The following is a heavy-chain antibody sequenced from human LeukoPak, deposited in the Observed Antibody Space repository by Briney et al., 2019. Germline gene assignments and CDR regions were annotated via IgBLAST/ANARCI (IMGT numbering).Heavy chain of an antibody. CDR3: ARDRGRGIATSDYYFDY. V-gene: IGHV1-18*01. CDR2: ISSYNGKT. Sequence: ASVNVSCKASGYTFNTDGISWVRQAPGQGLEWMGWISSYNGKTIYAQRLQGRVTMTTDTSTSTAYMELRSLRSDDTAVYYCARDRGRGIATSDYYFDYWGQGTLVTVSS. CDR1: GYTFNTDG. J-gene: IGHJ4*02. D-gene: IGHD6-13*01.